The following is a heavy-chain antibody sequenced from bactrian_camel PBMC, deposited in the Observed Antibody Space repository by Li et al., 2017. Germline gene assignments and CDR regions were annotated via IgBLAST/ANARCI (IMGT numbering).Heavy chain of an antibody. CDR1: NV. J-gene: IGHJ4*01. D-gene: IGHD2*01. Sequence: VQLVESGENSVQAGGSVRLSCRALNVGWYRRAPGRECELVASTISDDGTPYYADSVKGRFTASKDKARATLYLSMNDLKPEDTAMYSCNLNGNNLCADYNGRIQGTQVTVS. CDR2: TISDDGTP. V-gene: IGHV3S53*01.